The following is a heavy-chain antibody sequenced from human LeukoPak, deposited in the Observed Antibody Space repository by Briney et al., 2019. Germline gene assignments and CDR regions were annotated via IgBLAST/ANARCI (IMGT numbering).Heavy chain of an antibody. CDR1: GVSISSYY. V-gene: IGHV4-59*01. CDR3: ARALYGSASNNYYMDV. D-gene: IGHD3-10*01. CDR2: FYYSGST. Sequence: SETLSLTCTVSGVSISSYYWSWIRQPPGKGLEWIGYFYYSGSTNYNPSLKSRVIISVDTSKNQLALSLSSVTAADTAVYYCARALYGSASNNYYMDVWGKGTTVTVSS. J-gene: IGHJ6*03.